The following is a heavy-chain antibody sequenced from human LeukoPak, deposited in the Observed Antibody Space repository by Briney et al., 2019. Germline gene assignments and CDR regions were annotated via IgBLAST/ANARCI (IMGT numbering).Heavy chain of an antibody. CDR1: GFTFSSYS. CDR3: ARGRLVSRREYNWFDP. J-gene: IGHJ5*02. D-gene: IGHD3-10*01. V-gene: IGHV3-48*01. Sequence: GGSLRLSCAASGFTFSSYSMNWVRQAPGKGLEWVSYISSSSSTIHYADSVKGRFTISRDNAKNSLYLQMNSLRAEDTAVYYCARGRLVSRREYNWFDPWGQGTLVTVSS. CDR2: ISSSSSTI.